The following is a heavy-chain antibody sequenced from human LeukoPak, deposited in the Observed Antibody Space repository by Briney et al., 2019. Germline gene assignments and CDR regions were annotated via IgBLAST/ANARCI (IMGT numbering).Heavy chain of an antibody. CDR3: AKDWAMVTLGLYYYYYGMDV. CDR1: GFTFSSYG. CDR2: ISYDGSNK. D-gene: IGHD5-18*01. J-gene: IGHJ6*02. Sequence: HPGRSLRLSCAASGFTFSSYGMHWVRQAPGKGLEWVAVISYDGSNKYYADSVKGRFTISRDDSKNTLYLQMNSLRAEDTAVYYCAKDWAMVTLGLYYYYYGMDVWGQGTTVTVSS. V-gene: IGHV3-30*18.